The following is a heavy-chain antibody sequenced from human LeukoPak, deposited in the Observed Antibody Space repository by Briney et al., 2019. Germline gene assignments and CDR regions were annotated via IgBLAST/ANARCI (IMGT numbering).Heavy chain of an antibody. Sequence: XETLSLTCAVYGGSFSGYYWSWIRQPPGKGLEWIGEINHSGSANYNPSLKSRVTISLDTSKNQFSLKLSPVTAADTAVYYCARGQGTVTTHWGQGTLVTVSS. CDR1: GGSFSGYY. J-gene: IGHJ4*02. CDR3: ARGQGTVTTH. CDR2: INHSGSA. D-gene: IGHD4-17*01. V-gene: IGHV4-34*01.